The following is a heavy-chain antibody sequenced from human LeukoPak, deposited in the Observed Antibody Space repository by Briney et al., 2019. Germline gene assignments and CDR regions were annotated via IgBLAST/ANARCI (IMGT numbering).Heavy chain of an antibody. D-gene: IGHD1-26*01. CDR1: GFTFSSYG. J-gene: IGHJ5*02. Sequence: LRLSCAASGFTFSSYGMHWVRQHPGKGLEWIGYIYYSGSTYYNPSLKSRVTISVDTSKNQFSLKLSSVTAADTAVYYCARRWELDWFDPWGQGTLVTVSS. CDR2: IYYSGST. V-gene: IGHV4-31*02. CDR3: ARRWELDWFDP.